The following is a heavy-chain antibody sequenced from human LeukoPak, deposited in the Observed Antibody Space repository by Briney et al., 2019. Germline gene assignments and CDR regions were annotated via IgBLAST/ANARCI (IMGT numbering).Heavy chain of an antibody. CDR3: ARGKYYYGSGTHYFDY. CDR2: VYSGGST. J-gene: IGHJ4*02. Sequence: GGSLRLSCAASGFTVSSNYMSWVRQAPGKGLEWVSVVYSGGSTYYADSVKGRFTISRDNSKNTLYLQMNSLRAEDTAVYYCARGKYYYGSGTHYFDYWGQGTLVTVSS. V-gene: IGHV3-53*01. D-gene: IGHD3-10*01. CDR1: GFTVSSNY.